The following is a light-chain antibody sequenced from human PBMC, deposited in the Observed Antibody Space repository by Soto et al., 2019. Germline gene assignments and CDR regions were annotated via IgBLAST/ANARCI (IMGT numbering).Light chain of an antibody. Sequence: DIQMTQSPSSLSASVGDRVTITFRASQDISVYLAWYQQKPGKVPKLLIYSASTLQSGVPSRFSGSGSGTDFTLTISSLQPEDVATYYCQKFNTAPLIFGQGTRLEIK. CDR3: QKFNTAPLI. V-gene: IGKV1-27*01. CDR1: QDISVY. J-gene: IGKJ5*01. CDR2: SAS.